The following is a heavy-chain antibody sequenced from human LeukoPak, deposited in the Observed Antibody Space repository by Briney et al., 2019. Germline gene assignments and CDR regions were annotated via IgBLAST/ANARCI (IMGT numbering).Heavy chain of an antibody. V-gene: IGHV3-21*01. Sequence: GGSLRLSCAASGFTFSSYSMNWVRQAPGKGLEWASSISSSSSYIYYADSVKGRFTISRDNAKNSLYLQMNSLRAEDTAVYYCTRHSDSSIYLRWFDPWGQGTLVTVSS. CDR3: TRHSDSSIYLRWFDP. D-gene: IGHD3-22*01. CDR1: GFTFSSYS. J-gene: IGHJ5*02. CDR2: ISSSSSYI.